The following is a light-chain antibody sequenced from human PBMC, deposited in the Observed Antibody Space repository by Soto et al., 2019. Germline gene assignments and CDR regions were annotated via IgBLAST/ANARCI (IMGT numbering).Light chain of an antibody. V-gene: IGLV2-14*01. J-gene: IGLJ1*01. CDR2: EVS. CDR1: SSNVGGNNY. CDR3: ASYTTSNTHV. Sequence: QSALTQPASVSGSPGQSITISCIETSSNVGGNNYVSWYQQHPGKAPKLIIYEVSNRPSGVSNRFSGSKSGNTASLTISGLQAEDEADYYCASYTTSNTHVFGTGTKVTVL.